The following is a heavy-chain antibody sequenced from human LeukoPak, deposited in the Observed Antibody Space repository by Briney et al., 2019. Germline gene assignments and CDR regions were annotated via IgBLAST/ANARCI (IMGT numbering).Heavy chain of an antibody. CDR1: GFTFDDYA. Sequence: GGSLRLSCAASGFTFDDYAMHWVRQAPGKGLEGVAGISWSSGRIVYADSVKGRFTISRANAKNSLYFQMNSRRAKDTALYYCAKAHYVGPPYYYVDGWGKGTTVTISS. V-gene: IGHV3-9*01. CDR3: AKAHYVGPPYYYVDG. CDR2: ISWSSGRI. J-gene: IGHJ6*03. D-gene: IGHD3-16*01.